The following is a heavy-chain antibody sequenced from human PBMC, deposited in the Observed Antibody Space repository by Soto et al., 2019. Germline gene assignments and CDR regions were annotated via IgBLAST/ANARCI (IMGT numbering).Heavy chain of an antibody. Sequence: QVQLQQWGAGLLKPSETLSLTCAVYGGSFSGYYWSWIRQPPGKGLEWIGEINHSGSTNYNPSLXXRXXISVDTCKNQFALKLSSVTAADAAVYYCARVTGRYCGGRDVWGQGTTVTVSS. D-gene: IGHD1-26*01. J-gene: IGHJ6*02. V-gene: IGHV4-34*01. CDR1: GGSFSGYY. CDR3: ARVTGRYCGGRDV. CDR2: INHSGST.